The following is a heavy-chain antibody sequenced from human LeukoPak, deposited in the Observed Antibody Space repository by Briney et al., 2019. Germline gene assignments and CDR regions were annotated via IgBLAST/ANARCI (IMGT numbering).Heavy chain of an antibody. J-gene: IGHJ6*03. CDR1: GYTFTGCD. D-gene: IGHD2-2*01. V-gene: IGHV1-2*02. CDR2: INPNSGGT. CDR3: ARRGYCSSTSCYFRYYYYMDV. Sequence: ASVKVSCKASGYTFTGCDMHWVRQAPGQGLEWMGWINPNSGGTNYAQKFQGRVTMTRDTSISTAYMELSRLRSDDTAVYYCARRGYCSSTSCYFRYYYYMDVWGKGTTVTVSS.